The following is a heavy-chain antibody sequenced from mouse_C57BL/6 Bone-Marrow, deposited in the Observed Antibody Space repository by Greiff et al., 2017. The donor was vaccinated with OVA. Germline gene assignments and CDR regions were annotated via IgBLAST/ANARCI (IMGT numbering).Heavy chain of an antibody. CDR1: GYTFTDYY. Sequence: VQLQQSGPVLVKPGASVKMSCTASGYTFTDYYMNWVKQSHGKSLEWIGVINPYNGGTSYNQKFKGKATLTVDKSSSTAYMELNSLTSEDSAVYYCAREGVYYGNFAYWGQGTLVTVSA. D-gene: IGHD2-1*01. CDR3: AREGVYYGNFAY. J-gene: IGHJ3*01. CDR2: INPYNGGT. V-gene: IGHV1-19*01.